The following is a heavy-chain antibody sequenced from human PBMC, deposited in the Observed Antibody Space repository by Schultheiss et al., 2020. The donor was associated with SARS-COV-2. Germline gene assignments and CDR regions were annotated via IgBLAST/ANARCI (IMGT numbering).Heavy chain of an antibody. J-gene: IGHJ5*02. CDR3: ARGLYPYSYGFP. CDR2: IYYSGST. Sequence: SETLSLTCTVSGGSISSGGYYWGWIRQPPGKGLEWIGSIYYSGSTFYNPSLKSRATMSVDRSKNQFSLKLSSVNAADTAVYYCARGLYPYSYGFPWGQGTLVTVSS. CDR1: GGSISSGGYY. V-gene: IGHV4-39*07. D-gene: IGHD5-18*01.